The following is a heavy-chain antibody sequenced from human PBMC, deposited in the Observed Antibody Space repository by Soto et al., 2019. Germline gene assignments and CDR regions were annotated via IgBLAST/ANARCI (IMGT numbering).Heavy chain of an antibody. D-gene: IGHD5-12*01. Sequence: EVQLVDSGGGLVQPGGSLRLSCAASGFTFRAYTMNWVRQAPGKGLEWVSYISSSSSTIYYADSVKGRFTISRDNAKNSLYLQMNSLRAEDTAVYYCARESYSLSAYWGQGTLVTVSS. CDR2: ISSSSSTI. CDR3: ARESYSLSAY. CDR1: GFTFRAYT. V-gene: IGHV3-48*01. J-gene: IGHJ4*02.